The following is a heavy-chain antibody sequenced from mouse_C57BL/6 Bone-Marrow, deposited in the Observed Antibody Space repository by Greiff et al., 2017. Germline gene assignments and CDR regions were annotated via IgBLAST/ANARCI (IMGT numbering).Heavy chain of an antibody. CDR1: GYAFTNYL. CDR2: SNPGSGGT. CDR3: ARTHYYGSRTWFAY. D-gene: IGHD1-1*01. J-gene: IGHJ3*01. V-gene: IGHV1-54*01. Sequence: QVQLQQSGAALVRPGTSVKVSCKASGYAFTNYLIAWVKQRPGQGIEWIGVSNPGSGGTNYNEKFMGNATLTADKSSSTSYMQLSRLTAEDSAFYYCARTHYYGSRTWFAYWGQGTLVTGSA.